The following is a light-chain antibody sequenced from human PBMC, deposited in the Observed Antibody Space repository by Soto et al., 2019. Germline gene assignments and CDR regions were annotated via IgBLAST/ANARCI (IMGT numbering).Light chain of an antibody. CDR3: SSYTGSSTVV. Sequence: QSALTQPASVSGSRGQSIAISCTGSSSDIGDYNYVSRYQQHPGKAPKLMIYDVSNRPSGVSNRFSGSMSGNTASLTISGLQPEDEADSYCSSYTGSSTVVFGGGTKLTVL. CDR2: DVS. J-gene: IGLJ2*01. V-gene: IGLV2-14*01. CDR1: SSDIGDYNY.